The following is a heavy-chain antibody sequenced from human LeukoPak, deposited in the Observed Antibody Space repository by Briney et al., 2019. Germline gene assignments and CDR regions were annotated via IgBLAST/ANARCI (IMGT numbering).Heavy chain of an antibody. Sequence: GGSLRLSCAASGFTFKSYAMSWVRQAPGKGLEWVSAIRAGGDYTYYADSVKGRFTISRDNSKNTLYLQMNSLRAEDTALYYCAKGVIRWAFDIWGQGTMVTVSS. J-gene: IGHJ3*02. CDR3: AKGVIRWAFDI. D-gene: IGHD2-21*01. CDR2: IRAGGDYT. V-gene: IGHV3-23*01. CDR1: GFTFKSYA.